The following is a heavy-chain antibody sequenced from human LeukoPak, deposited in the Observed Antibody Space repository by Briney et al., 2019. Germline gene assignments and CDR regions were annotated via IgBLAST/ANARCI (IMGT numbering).Heavy chain of an antibody. V-gene: IGHV3-23*01. CDR1: GFAFSSYV. CDR2: ISGTGRTS. CDR3: AKDLTTVTPRNGMDV. J-gene: IGHJ6*02. Sequence: GGSLRLSCTASGFAFSSYVMSWVRQAPGKGLEWVSAISGTGRTSYYTDSVKGRFTISRDNSKSTIYLQMNSLRAEDTAVYYCAKDLTTVTPRNGMDVWGQGTTVTVSS. D-gene: IGHD4-17*01.